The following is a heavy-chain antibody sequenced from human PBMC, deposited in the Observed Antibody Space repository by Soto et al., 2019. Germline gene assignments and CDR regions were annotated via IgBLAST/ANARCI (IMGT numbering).Heavy chain of an antibody. Sequence: GGSLRLSCAASGFTFSGYGMHWVRQAPGKGLEWVAVISYDGSTEDYAESVRGRFTISRDNSKNTLYLQMNSLRAEDTAVYYCAKENVLFAMDLWGQGSTVTVSS. J-gene: IGHJ6*02. CDR1: GFTFSGYG. CDR3: AKENVLFAMDL. CDR2: ISYDGSTE. V-gene: IGHV3-30*19. D-gene: IGHD3-3*01.